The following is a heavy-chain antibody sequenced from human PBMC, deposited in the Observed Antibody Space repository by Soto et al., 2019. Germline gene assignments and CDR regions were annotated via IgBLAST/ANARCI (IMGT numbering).Heavy chain of an antibody. J-gene: IGHJ6*02. CDR1: GFTFSSYW. D-gene: IGHD5-18*01. CDR3: ARVDTSLEHYGMDV. CDR2: IKPDGSEK. V-gene: IGHV3-7*01. Sequence: GGSLRLSCAASGFTFSSYWMTWVRQAPGKGLEWVAKIKPDGSEKYYVDSVRGRFTLSRDSAKNSMYMQMSSLRAEDTAVYYCARVDTSLEHYGMDVWGQGTKVTVSS.